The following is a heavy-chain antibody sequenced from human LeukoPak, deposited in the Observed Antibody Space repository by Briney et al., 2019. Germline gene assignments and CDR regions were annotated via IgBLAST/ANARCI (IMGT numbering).Heavy chain of an antibody. CDR3: ARANSSSDAFDI. Sequence: PSETLSLTCSVSGGSISNYYWNWIRQPAGKGLEWIGRLHASGSTRYNPSFGTRVTMSADTSKNQLSLKLSSVTAADTAVYYCARANSSSDAFDIWGQGTMVTVSS. J-gene: IGHJ3*02. V-gene: IGHV4-4*07. D-gene: IGHD6-6*01. CDR1: GGSISNYY. CDR2: LHASGST.